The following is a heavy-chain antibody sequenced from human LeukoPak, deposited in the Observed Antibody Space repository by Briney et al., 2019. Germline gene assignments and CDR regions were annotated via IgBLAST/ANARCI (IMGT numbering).Heavy chain of an antibody. CDR1: GYSFTSYW. CDR2: IYPGDSDT. J-gene: IGHJ4*02. CDR3: ARSGHSWRFLEWHYDY. V-gene: IGHV5-51*01. Sequence: GESLKISCKGSGYSFTSYWIGWVRQMPGKGLEGMGIIYPGDSDTRYSPSFQGQVTISADKSISTAYLQWSSLKASDTAMYYCARSGHSWRFLEWHYDYWGQGTLVTVSS. D-gene: IGHD3-3*01.